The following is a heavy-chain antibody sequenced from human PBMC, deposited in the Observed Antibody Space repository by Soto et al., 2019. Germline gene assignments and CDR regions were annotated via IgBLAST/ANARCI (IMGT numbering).Heavy chain of an antibody. D-gene: IGHD6-19*01. Sequence: QVQLQESGPGLVKASETLSLTCTVSGGSISSYYWSWIRQPPGKGLEWLGYIYYSGSTNYNPSLKSRVTISVDTSKNQFSLKLSSVTAADTAVYYCARDRVAVAGRWFDPWGPGTLVIVSS. CDR2: IYYSGST. CDR3: ARDRVAVAGRWFDP. CDR1: GGSISSYY. J-gene: IGHJ5*02. V-gene: IGHV4-59*01.